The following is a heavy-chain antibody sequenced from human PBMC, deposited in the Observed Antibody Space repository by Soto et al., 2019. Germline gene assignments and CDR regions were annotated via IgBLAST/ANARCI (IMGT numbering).Heavy chain of an antibody. D-gene: IGHD6-25*01. CDR2: LNPSGGSP. V-gene: IGHV1-46*01. CDR1: GYTFTNQH. J-gene: IGHJ4*02. Sequence: ASVKVSCKASGYTFTNQHIHWVRQAPGQRLEWVGRLNPSGGSPGYAQKFQDRVTLTSDTSTSTVYMELNSLRSDDTAVFYCARDRAGSGYVYNFDYWGQGTLVTVSS. CDR3: ARDRAGSGYVYNFDY.